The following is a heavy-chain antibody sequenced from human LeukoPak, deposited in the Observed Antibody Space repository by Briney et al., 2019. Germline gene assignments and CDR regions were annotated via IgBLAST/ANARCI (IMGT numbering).Heavy chain of an antibody. D-gene: IGHD3-3*01. J-gene: IGHJ4*02. CDR3: AKEGDFWSGYLVGYYFDY. CDR2: ISGDGGST. CDR1: GFTFDDYA. Sequence: PGGSLRLSCAASGFTFDDYAMHWVRQAPGKGLEWVSLISGDGGSTYYADSVKGRFTISRGNSKNSLYLQMNSLRTEDTALYYCAKEGDFWSGYLVGYYFDYWGQGTLVTVSS. V-gene: IGHV3-43*02.